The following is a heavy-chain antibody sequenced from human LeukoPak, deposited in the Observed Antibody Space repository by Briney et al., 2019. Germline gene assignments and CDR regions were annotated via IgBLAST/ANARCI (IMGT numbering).Heavy chain of an antibody. V-gene: IGHV3-30*02. CDR1: GLTFRNYG. CDR2: IRYDGTNK. J-gene: IGHJ3*02. D-gene: IGHD2-21*01. CDR3: AIRRYCGGDCYYPGAFDI. Sequence: GGSLRLSCAASGLTFRNYGMHWVRQAPGMGLEWVSFIRYDGTNKFYSDSVKGRFTISRDNSKNTVFLQMNSLRTEDTAVYYCAIRRYCGGDCYYPGAFDIWGQGTMVIVSS.